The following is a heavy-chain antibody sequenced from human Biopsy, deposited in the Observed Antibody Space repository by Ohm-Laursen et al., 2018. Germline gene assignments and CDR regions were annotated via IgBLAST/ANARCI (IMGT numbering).Heavy chain of an antibody. D-gene: IGHD2-21*01. CDR1: GGSVSSSNYY. Sequence: SVTLSLTCSVSGGSVSSSNYYWNWIRQTPGKGLEWIGFIYNTERTNYNPSLKSRVTISLDTSKNQFSLELSSVIPSDTAVYYCAIDRVPRRGVMPVYYYGMDVWGQGSTVAVSS. CDR3: AIDRVPRRGVMPVYYYGMDV. V-gene: IGHV4-61*01. CDR2: IYNTERT. J-gene: IGHJ6*02.